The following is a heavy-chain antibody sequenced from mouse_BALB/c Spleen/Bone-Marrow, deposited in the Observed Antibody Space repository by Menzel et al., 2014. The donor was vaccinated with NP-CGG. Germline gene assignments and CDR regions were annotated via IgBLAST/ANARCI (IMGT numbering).Heavy chain of an antibody. D-gene: IGHD2-1*01. Sequence: EVKVVESGGGLVQPGGSLKLSCAASGFDFSRYWMSWVRQAPGKGLEWIGEVNPDSSTINYTPSLKDKFIISRDNAKNTLYLQMSKVRSEDTALYYCALLGNYGYFDVWAQGPRSPSPQ. CDR1: GFDFSRYW. V-gene: IGHV4-1*02. CDR2: VNPDSSTI. J-gene: IGHJ1*01. CDR3: ALLGNYGYFDV.